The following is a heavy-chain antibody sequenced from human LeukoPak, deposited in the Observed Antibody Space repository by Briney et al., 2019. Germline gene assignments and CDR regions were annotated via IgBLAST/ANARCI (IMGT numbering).Heavy chain of an antibody. CDR1: GFNFRNLW. CDR2: INQLGSEN. J-gene: IGHJ3*02. D-gene: IGHD3-10*01. Sequence: GGSLRLSCVASGFNFRNLWMSWVRQAPGKGLEWVANINQLGSENDYVDSVKGRFIIFRDNDQKSLFLQVNSLRAEDTAVYYCASDRGALDIWGQGTMVTVSS. CDR3: ASDRGALDI. V-gene: IGHV3-7*05.